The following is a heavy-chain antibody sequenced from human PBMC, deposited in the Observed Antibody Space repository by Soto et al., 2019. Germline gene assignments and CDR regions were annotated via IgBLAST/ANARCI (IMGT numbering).Heavy chain of an antibody. CDR3: ARQDYFDWYFDY. V-gene: IGHV4-59*08. D-gene: IGHD3-9*01. CDR1: GGSISSYY. J-gene: IGHJ4*02. Sequence: PSETLSLTCTVSGGSISSYYWSWIRQPPGKGLEWIGYIYYNGSTNYNPSLKSRVTISVDTSKNQFSLKLSSVTAADTAVYYCARQDYFDWYFDYWGQGTLVTV. CDR2: IYYNGST.